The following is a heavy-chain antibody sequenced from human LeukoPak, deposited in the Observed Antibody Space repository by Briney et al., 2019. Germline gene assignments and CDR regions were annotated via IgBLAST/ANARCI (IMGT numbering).Heavy chain of an antibody. CDR3: ARALFGRFDY. D-gene: IGHD3-10*01. V-gene: IGHV4-59*01. CDR1: GGSISSYY. J-gene: IGHJ4*02. CDR2: IYYSGST. Sequence: SETLSLTCTVSGGSISSYYWSWIRQPPGKGLEGIGYIYYSGSTNYNPSLKSRVTISVDTSKNQFSLKLSSVTAADTAVYYCARALFGRFDYWGQGTLVAVSS.